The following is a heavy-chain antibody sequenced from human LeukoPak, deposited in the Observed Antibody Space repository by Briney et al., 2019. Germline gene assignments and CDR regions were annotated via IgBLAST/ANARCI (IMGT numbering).Heavy chain of an antibody. CDR2: ISTSSIYI. V-gene: IGHV3-21*01. D-gene: IGHD7-27*01. Sequence: GGSLRLSCAASGFTFSSYSMNWVRQAPGKGLEWVSSISTSSIYIYYTDSVKGRFTISRDNAKNSLYLQMNSLRAEDTAVYYCAREEGGKLGIDYYFDYWGQGTLVTVSS. CDR1: GFTFSSYS. CDR3: AREEGGKLGIDYYFDY. J-gene: IGHJ4*02.